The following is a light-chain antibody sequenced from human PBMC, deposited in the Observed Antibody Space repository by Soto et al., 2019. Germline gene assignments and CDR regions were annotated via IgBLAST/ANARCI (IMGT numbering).Light chain of an antibody. V-gene: IGKV1-39*01. Sequence: DIQLTQSPPSLSASVGDRVTITCRASQTINNYVNWYQQEAGKVPKLLIYGASSLQSGVPSRFSGRGFASEFPLTSRILQSEDFVIYYCQQTYRTPYVFGGGTKLDI. CDR3: QQTYRTPYV. J-gene: IGKJ2*01. CDR1: QTINNY. CDR2: GAS.